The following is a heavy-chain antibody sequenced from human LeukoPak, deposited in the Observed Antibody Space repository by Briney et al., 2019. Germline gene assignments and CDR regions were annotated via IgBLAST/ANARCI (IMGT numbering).Heavy chain of an antibody. CDR2: ISYDGSNK. CDR1: GFTFSSYG. J-gene: IGHJ4*02. CDR3: AKDNEDH. Sequence: PGRSLRLSCAASGFTFSSYGMHWVRQAPGKGLEWVAIISYDGSNKYYADSVKGRFTISRDNSKNTLYLQMNSLRAEDTAVYYCAKDNEDHWGQGTLGTVSS. D-gene: IGHD2-8*01. V-gene: IGHV3-30*18.